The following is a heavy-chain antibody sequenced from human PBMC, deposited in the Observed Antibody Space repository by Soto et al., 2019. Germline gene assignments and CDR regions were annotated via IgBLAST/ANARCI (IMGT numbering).Heavy chain of an antibody. CDR1: GGSVSSNTAS. CDR2: TYFRSKWYN. V-gene: IGHV6-1*01. Sequence: SQTLSLTCAISGGSVSSNTASWNWIGQSPSRGLEWLGRTYFRSKWYNDYAVSAKSRIIINPDTSNNQFSLQLNSVTPEDTAVYFCAKGDNLGPKTGYAFDPWGQGIMVTVSS. D-gene: IGHD5-12*01. J-gene: IGHJ5*02. CDR3: AKGDNLGPKTGYAFDP.